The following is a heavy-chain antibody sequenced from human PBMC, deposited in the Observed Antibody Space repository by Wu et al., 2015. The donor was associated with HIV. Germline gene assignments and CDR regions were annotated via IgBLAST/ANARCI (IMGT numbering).Heavy chain of an antibody. CDR1: GYTFSDYH. D-gene: IGHD6-19*01. CDR3: ARNLPGIAVAGFDY. Sequence: QLVQSGAEVKKPGASVKVSCKTSGYTFSDYHVHWVRQAPGQGLEWMGWINQRGGGATFAQRFQGRVAMTRDTSISTAFMELSRLRSEDTAVYYCARNLPGIAVAGFDYWGQGTLVTVSS. CDR2: INQRGGGA. V-gene: IGHV1-2*02. J-gene: IGHJ4*02.